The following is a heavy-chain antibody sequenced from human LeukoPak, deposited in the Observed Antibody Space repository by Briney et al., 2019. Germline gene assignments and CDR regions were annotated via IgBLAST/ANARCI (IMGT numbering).Heavy chain of an antibody. Sequence: TTSETLSLTCIVSAGSISSGDYYWSWIRQPPGKGLEWIGYIYYSGSTYYNPTLKSRVTISVDTSKTQFSLTLSSVAAADTAVYYCARVGYYDSSGYLNWGQGTLVTVSS. CDR3: ARVGYYDSSGYLN. CDR2: IYYSGST. CDR1: AGSISSGDYY. D-gene: IGHD3-22*01. V-gene: IGHV4-30-4*08. J-gene: IGHJ4*02.